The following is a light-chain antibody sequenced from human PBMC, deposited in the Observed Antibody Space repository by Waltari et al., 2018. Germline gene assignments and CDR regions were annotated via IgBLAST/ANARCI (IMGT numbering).Light chain of an antibody. CDR3: SSDAVSNNFYD. CDR1: GSGGS. V-gene: IGLV2-8*01. J-gene: IGLJ1*01. CDR2: EVN. Sequence: QSALTQSPSASGSPGQSVTISCTGTGSGGSVSWYQQHPGKAPKLLIYEVNKRPSGVPDRFSGSKSGNTASLTVSGLQAEDEGDYYCSSDAVSNNFYDFGTGTKVTVL.